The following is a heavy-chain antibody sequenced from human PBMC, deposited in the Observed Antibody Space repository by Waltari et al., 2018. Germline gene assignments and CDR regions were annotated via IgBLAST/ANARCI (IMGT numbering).Heavy chain of an antibody. CDR3: ARQAARNFDY. CDR2: INPNTGGT. CDR1: GYNFIGYY. J-gene: IGHJ4*02. V-gene: IGHV1-2*02. Sequence: QVQLVQSGAEVQKPGASVNVSCKASGYNFIGYYIHWVRQAPGQGLEWMGWINPNTGGTKYAQKCQGRVTLTRDTSISTAYMELSSLGSDDMAVFYCARQAARNFDYWGQGTLVTVSS.